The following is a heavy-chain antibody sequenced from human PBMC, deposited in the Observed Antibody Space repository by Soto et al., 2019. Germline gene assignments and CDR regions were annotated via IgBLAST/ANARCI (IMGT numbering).Heavy chain of an antibody. CDR2: IFRSGSS. J-gene: IGHJ5*02. Sequence: SETLSLTCTVSGDSISSGDNSWSWIWQPPGQGLEWIGYIFRSGSSFSNPSLRSRVTLSVDTSKNQFSLSLSTVTAADTALYYCARGLGYCSTTTCSEDWFDPWGPGTLVTVSS. V-gene: IGHV4-30-2*01. D-gene: IGHD2-2*01. CDR1: GDSISSGDNS. CDR3: ARGLGYCSTTTCSEDWFDP.